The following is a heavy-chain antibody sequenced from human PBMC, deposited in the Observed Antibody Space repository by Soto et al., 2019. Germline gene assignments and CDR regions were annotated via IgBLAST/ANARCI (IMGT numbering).Heavy chain of an antibody. CDR2: IYYSGST. J-gene: IGHJ6*02. CDR1: DGSISSGDYY. Sequence: SETLSLTCTVSDGSISSGDYYWSWIRQPPGKGLEWIGYIYYSGSTYYNPSLKSRVTISVDTSKNQFSLKLSSVTAADTAVYYCARVPSRSSGGAYYGMDVWGQGTTVTVSS. CDR3: ARVPSRSSGGAYYGMDV. D-gene: IGHD6-6*01. V-gene: IGHV4-30-4*01.